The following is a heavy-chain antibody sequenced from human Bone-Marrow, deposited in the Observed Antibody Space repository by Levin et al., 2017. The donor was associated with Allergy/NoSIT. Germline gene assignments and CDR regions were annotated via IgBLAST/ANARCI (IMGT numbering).Heavy chain of an antibody. CDR3: AKGNYCSGGSCYIIYYMDV. J-gene: IGHJ6*03. CDR1: GFTFSSYA. V-gene: IGHV3-23*01. D-gene: IGHD2-15*01. CDR2: ISGSGGST. Sequence: GESLKISCAASGFTFSSYAMSWVRQAPGKGLEWVSAISGSGGSTYYADSVKGRFTISRDNSKNTVYLQMNSLRAEDTAVYYCAKGNYCSGGSCYIIYYMDVWGKGTTVTVSS.